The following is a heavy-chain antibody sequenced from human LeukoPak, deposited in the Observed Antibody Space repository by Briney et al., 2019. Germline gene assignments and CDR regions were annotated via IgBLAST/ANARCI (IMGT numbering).Heavy chain of an antibody. D-gene: IGHD3-9*01. J-gene: IGHJ4*02. CDR2: INHSGST. Sequence: SETLSLTCAVYGGSFSGYYWSWIHQPPGKGLEWIGEINHSGSTNYNPSLKSRVTISGDTSKNQFSLKLSSVTAPDTAVYYCAGGYDILTGYYKGYFDYWGQGTLVTVSS. CDR1: GGSFSGYY. CDR3: AGGYDILTGYYKGYFDY. V-gene: IGHV4-34*01.